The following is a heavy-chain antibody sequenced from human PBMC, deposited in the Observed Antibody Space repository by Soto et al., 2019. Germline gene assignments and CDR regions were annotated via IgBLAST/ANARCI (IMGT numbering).Heavy chain of an antibody. Sequence: QIQLVQSGAEVKKPGASVRVSCEASGYTFSNYGISWVRQAPGQGLEWMGWISAYSGNTNYAQKIQGRVTMTTETPTSTAYMELRSLRPDETDVYYCARDEVAAAGLDFWGQGTLVTVSS. CDR2: ISAYSGNT. CDR3: ARDEVAAAGLDF. CDR1: GYTFSNYG. J-gene: IGHJ4*02. D-gene: IGHD6-13*01. V-gene: IGHV1-18*01.